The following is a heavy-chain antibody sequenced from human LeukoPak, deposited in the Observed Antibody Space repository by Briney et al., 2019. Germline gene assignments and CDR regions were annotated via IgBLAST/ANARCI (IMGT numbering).Heavy chain of an antibody. Sequence: GGSLRLSCAASGFTFSSYEMNWVRQAPGKGLEWVSSISRSATTIYYADSVKGRFTISRDNSKNTLYLQMNSVRSEDTALYYCAKPSGSGVDYWGQGTRVTVSS. J-gene: IGHJ4*01. V-gene: IGHV3-48*03. D-gene: IGHD1-26*01. CDR3: AKPSGSGVDY. CDR1: GFTFSSYE. CDR2: ISRSATTI.